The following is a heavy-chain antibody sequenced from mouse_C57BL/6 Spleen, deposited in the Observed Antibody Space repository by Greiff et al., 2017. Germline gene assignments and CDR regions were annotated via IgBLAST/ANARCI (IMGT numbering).Heavy chain of an antibody. CDR2: ISSGSSTI. V-gene: IGHV5-17*01. CDR3: ARRDYYGDYFDY. D-gene: IGHD1-1*01. J-gene: IGHJ2*01. CDR1: GFTFSDYG. Sequence: EVKLVESGGGLVKPGGSLKLSCAASGFTFSDYGMHWVRQAPEKGLEWVAYISSGSSTIYYADTVKGRFTISRDNAKNTLFLQRTSLRSEDTAMYYCARRDYYGDYFDYWGQGTTLTVSS.